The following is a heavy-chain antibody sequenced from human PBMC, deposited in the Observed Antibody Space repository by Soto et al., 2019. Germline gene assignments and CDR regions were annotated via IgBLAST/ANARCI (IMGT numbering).Heavy chain of an antibody. CDR3: AKVVTIFGVVFGEYYGMDV. CDR1: GFTFSSYG. V-gene: IGHV3-30*18. CDR2: ISYDGSNK. D-gene: IGHD3-3*01. Sequence: CLRLSCAASGFTFSSYGMHWVRQAPGKGLEWVAVISYDGSNKYYADSVKGRFTISRDNSKNTLYLQMNSLRAEDTAVYYCAKVVTIFGVVFGEYYGMDVWGQGTTVTVSS. J-gene: IGHJ6*02.